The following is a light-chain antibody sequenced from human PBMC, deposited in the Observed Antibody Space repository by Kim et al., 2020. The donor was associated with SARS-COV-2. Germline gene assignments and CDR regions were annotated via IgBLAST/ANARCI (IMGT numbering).Light chain of an antibody. J-gene: IGKJ5*01. CDR1: QSVKTD. Sequence: SLSTGERATLSVRASQSVKTDVAWYQHKPCQSPRLLTHDASNRATGGPPRFSGGGSGTDFAITISSLEPEDFAVYYCQQRGNWPTFGQGTRLEIK. CDR3: QQRGNWPT. CDR2: DAS. V-gene: IGKV3-11*01.